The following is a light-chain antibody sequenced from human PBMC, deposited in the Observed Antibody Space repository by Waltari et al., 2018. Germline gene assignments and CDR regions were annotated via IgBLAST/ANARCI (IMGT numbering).Light chain of an antibody. CDR2: DTY. CDR3: HSYLRLPAA. J-gene: IGKJ1*01. CDR1: QSISKY. Sequence: EIVLPQTPGTLSLSPGERATLPCRASQSISKYIVWYQQRLGPAPRLLIYDTYIRATGIPYRFSCSGSWTDIMHTISRLEPEDFAGDSCHSYLRLPAAFGQGTQVEI. V-gene: IGKV3-20*01.